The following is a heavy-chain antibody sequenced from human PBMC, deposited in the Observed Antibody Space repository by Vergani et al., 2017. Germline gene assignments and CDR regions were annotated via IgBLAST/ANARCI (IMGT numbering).Heavy chain of an antibody. D-gene: IGHD3-3*01. V-gene: IGHV4-59*01. CDR2: IYYSGST. J-gene: IGHJ6*03. CDR3: SRGNYDFWSGYYNHYYYYYVDV. CDR1: GGSISSYY. Sequence: QVQLQESGPGLVKPSETLSLTCTVSGGSISSYYWSWIRQPPGKGLEWIGYIYYSGSTNYNPSLKSRVTISVDTSNNQLSLKLSSVTAADTAVYYCSRGNYDFWSGYYNHYYYYYVDVWGKGTTVTVS.